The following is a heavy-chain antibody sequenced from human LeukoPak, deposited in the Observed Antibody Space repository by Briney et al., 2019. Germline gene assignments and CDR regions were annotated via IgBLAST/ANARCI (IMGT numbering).Heavy chain of an antibody. V-gene: IGHV4-38-2*02. CDR2: TSHSDSP. Sequence: PSETLSLTCSASGMSITSRHYWGWIRQSPGKGLEWIGSTSHSDSPYYNPSLESRVTISLDTSRNQFSLKLTSVTAADTAVYYCARDFGETSLPNWFDPWGQGTLVIVSS. CDR1: GMSITSRHY. D-gene: IGHD3-16*01. CDR3: ARDFGETSLPNWFDP. J-gene: IGHJ5*02.